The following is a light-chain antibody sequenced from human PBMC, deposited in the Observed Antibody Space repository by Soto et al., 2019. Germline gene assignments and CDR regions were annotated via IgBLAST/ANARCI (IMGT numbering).Light chain of an antibody. CDR1: SSNIGSNT. V-gene: IGLV1-44*01. Sequence: QSVLTQPPSASGTPGQRVTISCSGSSSNIGSNTVNWYQQLPGTAPKLLIYSNKQRPSGVPDRFSGSKSGTSASRAISGLHSEDEADYHQAARHDSLNGYVVFGGGTKLTVL. J-gene: IGLJ2*01. CDR3: AARHDSLNGYVV. CDR2: SNK.